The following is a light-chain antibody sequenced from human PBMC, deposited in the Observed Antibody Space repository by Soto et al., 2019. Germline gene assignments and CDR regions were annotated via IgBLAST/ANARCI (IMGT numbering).Light chain of an antibody. J-gene: IGKJ5*01. CDR1: QSVSSN. Sequence: ETVMTQSPATLSVSPGERATLSCRASQSVSSNLGWYQQKPGQAPRLLIYDASNRATGIPARFSGSGSGTDFTLTISSLESEDFAIYYCQQRSNWPTFGQGTRLEIK. CDR2: DAS. CDR3: QQRSNWPT. V-gene: IGKV3-11*01.